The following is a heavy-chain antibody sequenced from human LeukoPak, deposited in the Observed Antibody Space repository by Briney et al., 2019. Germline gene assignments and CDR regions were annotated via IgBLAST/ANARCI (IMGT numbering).Heavy chain of an antibody. V-gene: IGHV3-23*01. CDR2: ISGSGGST. J-gene: IGHJ4*02. CDR1: GFTFSDSA. CDR3: AKGGPQFFDY. Sequence: GGSLRLSCAVPGFTFSDSAMSWVRQAPGRGLEWVSTISGSGGSTSSADSVKGRFTISRDNSRTTLYLQMNTLRAEDTAIYYCAKGGPQFFDYWGQGTLVTVSS. D-gene: IGHD5-24*01.